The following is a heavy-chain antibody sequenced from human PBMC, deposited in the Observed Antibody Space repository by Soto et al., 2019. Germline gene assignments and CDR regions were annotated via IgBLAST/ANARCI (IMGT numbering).Heavy chain of an antibody. D-gene: IGHD6-19*01. Sequence: ASVKVSCKASGCTFTGYYMHWVRQAPGQGLEWMGWINPNSGGTNYAQKFQGRVTMTRDTSISTAYMELSRLRSDDTAVYYCARDFSSGWPSGWFDPWGQGTLVTVSS. J-gene: IGHJ5*02. V-gene: IGHV1-2*02. CDR2: INPNSGGT. CDR3: ARDFSSGWPSGWFDP. CDR1: GCTFTGYY.